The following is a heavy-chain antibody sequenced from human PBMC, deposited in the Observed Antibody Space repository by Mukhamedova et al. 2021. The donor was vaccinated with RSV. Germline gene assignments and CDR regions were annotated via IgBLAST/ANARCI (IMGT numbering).Heavy chain of an antibody. CDR3: TTCPWGVLGFSTLGMDV. Sequence: VRQAPGQGLEWMGWINPNSGGTNYAQKFQGRVTMTRDTSISTAYMELSRLRSDDTAVYYCTTCPWGVLGFSTLGMDVWGQGTTVT. D-gene: IGHD2/OR15-2a*01. CDR2: INPNSGGT. J-gene: IGHJ6*01. V-gene: IGHV1-2*02.